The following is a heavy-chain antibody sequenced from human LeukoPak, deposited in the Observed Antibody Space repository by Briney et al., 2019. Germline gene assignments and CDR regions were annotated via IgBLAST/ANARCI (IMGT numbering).Heavy chain of an antibody. D-gene: IGHD2-2*01. J-gene: IGHJ3*02. CDR3: ARGTYNSAAMKDYKGRAFDI. CDR2: IYYSGST. Sequence: SETLSLTCAVSGYSISSSNWWGWIRQPPGKGLEWIGYIYYSGSTNYNPSLKSRVTMSVDTSKNQFSLKLSSVTAADTAVYYCARGTYNSAAMKDYKGRAFDIWGQGTMVTVSS. CDR1: GYSISSSNW. V-gene: IGHV4-28*03.